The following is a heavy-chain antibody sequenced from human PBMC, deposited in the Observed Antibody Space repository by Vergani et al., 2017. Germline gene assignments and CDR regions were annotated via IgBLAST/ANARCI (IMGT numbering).Heavy chain of an antibody. V-gene: IGHV4-39*01. D-gene: IGHD3-10*01. J-gene: IGHJ2*01. Sequence: QLQLQESGPGLLKPSETLSLLCTVSGGSINPSSSFWGWIRQSPGKGLEWIGSINYVGRTYYIPSLQSRATVFVDTSKNQYSLNLTSVTAADSAVYYCARGRGDNLYCDLWGRGTLVTVSS. CDR3: ARGRGDNLYCDL. CDR1: GGSINPSSSF. CDR2: INYVGRT.